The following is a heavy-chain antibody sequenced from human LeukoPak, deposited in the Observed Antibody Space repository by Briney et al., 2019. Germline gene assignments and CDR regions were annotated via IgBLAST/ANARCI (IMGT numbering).Heavy chain of an antibody. J-gene: IGHJ3*02. CDR3: ARVGLGRALDI. CDR2: IKQDGSEK. CDR1: GFTLSTYW. Sequence: PGGSLRLSCAASGFTLSTYWINWVRQVPGKGLEWVANIKQDGSEKYYVDSVKGRFSISRDNVQDSLYLRMNSLRADDTAVYHCARVGLGRALDIWGQGTMVTVSS. V-gene: IGHV3-7*01.